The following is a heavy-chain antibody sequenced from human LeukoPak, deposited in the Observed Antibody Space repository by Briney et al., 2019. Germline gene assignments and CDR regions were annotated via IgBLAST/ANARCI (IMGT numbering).Heavy chain of an antibody. CDR3: ARERGGGYFRRGRCDDDADDI. CDR2: IYYSGST. CDR1: GGPISRYL. J-gene: IGHJ3*02. V-gene: IGHV4-59*01. Sequence: PSETLSVPCTVSGGPISRYLWRRIRQPPGKGLEWIGYIYYSGSTNYIPSLKSRVTISVDTSKNQFSLKLSSVAAADTAVYYCARERGGGYFRRGRCDDDADDIWGQGTMVTVSS. D-gene: IGHD2-15*01.